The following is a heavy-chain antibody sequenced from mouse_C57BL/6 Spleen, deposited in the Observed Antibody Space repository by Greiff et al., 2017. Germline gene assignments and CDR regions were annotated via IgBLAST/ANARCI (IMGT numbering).Heavy chain of an antibody. CDR1: GYSFTDYY. J-gene: IGHJ2*01. CDR2: INTTSGTP. CDR3: SSWGDYDEYYFDY. D-gene: IGHD2-4*01. V-gene: IGHV1-39*01. Sequence: EVQLQQSGPELVKPGASVKISCKASGYSFTDYYMNWVKQRNGKSLEWIGVINTTSGTPSYNQTFKGQATLTVDPSSSPAYLQLISLTSEDSAGSNWSSWGDYDEYYFDYWGQGTTLTVSS.